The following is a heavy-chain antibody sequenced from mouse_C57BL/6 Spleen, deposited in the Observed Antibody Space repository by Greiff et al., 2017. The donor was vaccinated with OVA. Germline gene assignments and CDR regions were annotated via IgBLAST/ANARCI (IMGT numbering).Heavy chain of an antibody. CDR2: INPNNGGT. CDR1: GYTFTDYY. J-gene: IGHJ4*01. V-gene: IGHV1-26*01. D-gene: IGHD2-2*01. Sequence: VQLQQSGPELVKPGASVKISCKASGYTFTDYYMNWVKQSHGKSLEWIGDINPNNGGTSYNQKFKGKATLTVDKSSSTAYMELRSLTSEDSAVYYCAAMVTYAMDYWGQGTSVTVSS. CDR3: AAMVTYAMDY.